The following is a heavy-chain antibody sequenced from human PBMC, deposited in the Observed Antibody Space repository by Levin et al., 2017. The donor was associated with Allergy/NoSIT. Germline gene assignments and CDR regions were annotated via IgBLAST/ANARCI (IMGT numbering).Heavy chain of an antibody. CDR3: ARGHYDFNL. CDR1: GGSISSYY. CDR2: VYNTETP. Sequence: PSETLSLTCTVSGGSISSYYWSWIRQPPGKGLEWIAYVYNTETPNYNPSLKSRVVISVDTSRNQFSLKLASVTAADTAVYYCARGHYDFNLWGQGTLVTVSS. J-gene: IGHJ4*02. V-gene: IGHV4-59*01. D-gene: IGHD3-3*01.